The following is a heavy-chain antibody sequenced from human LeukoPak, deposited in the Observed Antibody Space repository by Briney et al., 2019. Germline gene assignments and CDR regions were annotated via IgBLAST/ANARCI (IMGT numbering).Heavy chain of an antibody. CDR3: AREPRYSYGLNGMDV. V-gene: IGHV3-48*03. CDR1: GFTFPSYE. D-gene: IGHD5-18*01. Sequence: GGSLRLSCAASGFTFPSYEMNWVRQAPGKGLEWVSYISSSGSTIYYADSVQGRFNISRDNSKNSLHLQMNSLRADDTAVYYCAREPRYSYGLNGMDVWGHGTTVTVSS. J-gene: IGHJ6*02. CDR2: ISSSGSTI.